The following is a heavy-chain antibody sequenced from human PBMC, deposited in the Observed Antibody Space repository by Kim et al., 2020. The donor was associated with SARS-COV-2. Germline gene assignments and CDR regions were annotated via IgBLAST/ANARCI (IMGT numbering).Heavy chain of an antibody. V-gene: IGHV4-34*01. J-gene: IGHJ6*01. CDR2: IYYSGST. CDR3: SRGVTVTGNFFYYYGLEV. CDR1: GCSFSGYY. Sequence: SETLSLTCAVSGCSFSGYYWSWIRQPPGKGLEWIGDIYYSGSTNYNPSLKSRVTITVDTSTNQFSLKLSSVPAADTAVFYCSRGVTVTGNFFYYYGLEV. D-gene: IGHD4-17*01.